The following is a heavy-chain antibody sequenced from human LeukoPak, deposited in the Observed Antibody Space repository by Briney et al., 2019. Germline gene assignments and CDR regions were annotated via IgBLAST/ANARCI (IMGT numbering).Heavy chain of an antibody. D-gene: IGHD6-13*01. Sequence: GGALRLSCAASGFTLSSYSMNGVRQAPGKGVEWVSSITSSSSYIYYADSVKGRFTISRDNAKNLLYLQMNSLRAEDTAVYYCARDGRAAAQDYWGQGTLVTVSS. CDR3: ARDGRAAAQDY. J-gene: IGHJ4*02. CDR2: ITSSSSYI. CDR1: GFTLSSYS. V-gene: IGHV3-21*01.